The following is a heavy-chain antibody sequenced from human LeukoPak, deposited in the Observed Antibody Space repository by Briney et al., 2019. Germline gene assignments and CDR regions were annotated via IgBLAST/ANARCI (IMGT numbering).Heavy chain of an antibody. Sequence: GGSLRLSCAASGFTFSSYGMHWVRQAPGKGLEWVAVISYDGSNKYYADSVRGRFTISRDNSKNTLYLQMNSLRAEDTVVYYCAKGTVTTGGLDYWGQGTLVTVSS. V-gene: IGHV3-30*18. CDR2: ISYDGSNK. J-gene: IGHJ4*02. CDR3: AKGTVTTGGLDY. CDR1: GFTFSSYG. D-gene: IGHD4-17*01.